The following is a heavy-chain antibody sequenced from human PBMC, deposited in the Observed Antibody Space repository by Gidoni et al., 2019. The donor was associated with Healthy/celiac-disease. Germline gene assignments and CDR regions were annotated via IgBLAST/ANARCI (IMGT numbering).Heavy chain of an antibody. CDR3: AREAWGGDDGHFDY. J-gene: IGHJ4*02. CDR2: IWYDGSNK. Sequence: QVQLVESGGGVVQPGRSLRLSCAASGFTFSSYGMHWVRQAPGKGLEWVAVIWYDGSNKYYADSVKGRFTISRDNSKNTLYLQMNSLRAEDTAVYYCAREAWGGDDGHFDYWGQGTLVTVSS. D-gene: IGHD2-21*02. CDR1: GFTFSSYG. V-gene: IGHV3-33*01.